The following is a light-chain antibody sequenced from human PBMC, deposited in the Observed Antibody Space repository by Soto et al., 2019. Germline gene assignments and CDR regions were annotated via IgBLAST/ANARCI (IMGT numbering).Light chain of an antibody. CDR2: GAS. Sequence: ANQMTQSPSSLCASVGDRVTITCRASQGIRTELGWYQQKPGKAPRLLIYGASTLQGGVPSRFSGSGSGTDFTLTISSLQPEDFATYYCLQDNSYPRTFGQGTKVEIK. J-gene: IGKJ1*01. CDR1: QGIRTE. V-gene: IGKV1-6*01. CDR3: LQDNSYPRT.